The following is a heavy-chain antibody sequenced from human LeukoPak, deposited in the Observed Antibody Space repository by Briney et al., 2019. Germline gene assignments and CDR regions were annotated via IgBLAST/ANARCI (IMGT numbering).Heavy chain of an antibody. J-gene: IGHJ2*01. CDR3: TRLNDYAWYFDL. V-gene: IGHV4-39*01. CDR2: IYYSGST. D-gene: IGHD4-17*01. CDR1: GGSISSSGYY. Sequence: ASETLSLTCTVSGGSISSSGYYWGWIRQPPGKGLEWIGSIYYSGSTYYNPSLTSRVTISVDTSKNQFSLKLSSVTAADTAVYYCTRLNDYAWYFDLWGRGTLVTVSS.